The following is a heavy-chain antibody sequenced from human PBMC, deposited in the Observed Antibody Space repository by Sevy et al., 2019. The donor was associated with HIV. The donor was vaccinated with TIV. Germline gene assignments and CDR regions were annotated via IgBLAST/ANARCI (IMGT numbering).Heavy chain of an antibody. D-gene: IGHD2-2*01. CDR2: ISSSSSYI. V-gene: IGHV3-21*01. CDR3: ARDPPPTYQI. CDR1: GFTFSSYS. Sequence: GGSLRLSCAASGFTFSSYSMNWVRQAPGKGLEWVSSISSSSSYIYYADPVKGRFTISRDKAKNSLYLQMNSLRAEDTAVYYCARDPPPTYQIWGQGTMVTVSS. J-gene: IGHJ3*02.